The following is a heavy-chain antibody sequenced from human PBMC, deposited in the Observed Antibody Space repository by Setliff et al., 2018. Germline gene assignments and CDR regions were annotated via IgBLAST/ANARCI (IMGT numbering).Heavy chain of an antibody. Sequence: PSETLSLTCTVSGGSISPYFWSWIRQPPGKGLEWIGYIYHNGNTNFNSSLKTRVTMSVDTSKNQFALNLRSVTAADAAVYYCVRDRTAYSYGLDVWGQGTTVTVSS. J-gene: IGHJ6*02. D-gene: IGHD5-18*01. CDR2: IYHNGNT. CDR3: VRDRTAYSYGLDV. CDR1: GGSISPYF. V-gene: IGHV4-59*01.